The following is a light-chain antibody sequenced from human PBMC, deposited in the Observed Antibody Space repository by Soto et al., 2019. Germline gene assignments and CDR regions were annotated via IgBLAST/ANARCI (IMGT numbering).Light chain of an antibody. J-gene: IGKJ3*01. CDR1: QGISNS. V-gene: IGKV1-27*01. CDR3: QNYNSAPLT. Sequence: DIQMTQSPSSLSASVGDTVTITCRASQGISNSLAWFQQKPGRVPQFLIYAASTLQPGVPPRFSGSGSGTDFTLTISSLQPEDVATYYCQNYNSAPLTVGPGTRVEIK. CDR2: AAS.